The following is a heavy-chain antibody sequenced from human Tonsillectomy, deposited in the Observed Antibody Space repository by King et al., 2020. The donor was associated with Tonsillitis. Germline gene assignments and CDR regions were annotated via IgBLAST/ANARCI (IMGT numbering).Heavy chain of an antibody. J-gene: IGHJ4*02. V-gene: IGHV3-23*04. CDR3: AKIGTTVITPFDY. Sequence: VQLVESGGGSVQPGGSLRLSCAASGFTFNNYAMNWVRQAPGKGLEWVSGVSGSGGSTFYADSVKGRFTISRDNSKNTVYLQMNNLRAEDTAVYYCAKIGTTVITPFDYGGQGTLVTVSS. D-gene: IGHD4-23*01. CDR2: VSGSGGST. CDR1: GFTFNNYA.